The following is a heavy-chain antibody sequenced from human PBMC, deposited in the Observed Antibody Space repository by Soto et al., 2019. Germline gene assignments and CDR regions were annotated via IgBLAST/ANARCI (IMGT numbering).Heavy chain of an antibody. CDR2: ISYDGSNK. V-gene: IGHV3-30*18. CDR3: AKGDLTHADY. D-gene: IGHD3-9*01. CDR1: GFTFSSYG. J-gene: IGHJ4*02. Sequence: GGSLRLSCAASGFTFSSYGMHWVRQAPGKGLEWVAVISYDGSNKYYADSVKGRFTISRDNSKNTLYLQMNSLRAEDTAVYYCAKGDLTHADYWGQGTLVTVSS.